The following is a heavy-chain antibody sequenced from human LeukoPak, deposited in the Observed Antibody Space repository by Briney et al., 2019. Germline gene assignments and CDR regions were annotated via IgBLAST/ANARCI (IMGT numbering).Heavy chain of an antibody. CDR2: IYPGESDS. CDR1: GYSFTSYW. Sequence: GESLKISCKGSGYSFTSYWIGWVRPMPGKGLEWMGIIYPGESDSRYSAAFQGQVTTSADKSISTAYLQWSSLKASDTAMYYCARQPAYYYDSSGETPFDYWGQGTLVTVSS. CDR3: ARQPAYYYDSSGETPFDY. D-gene: IGHD3-22*01. J-gene: IGHJ4*02. V-gene: IGHV5-51*01.